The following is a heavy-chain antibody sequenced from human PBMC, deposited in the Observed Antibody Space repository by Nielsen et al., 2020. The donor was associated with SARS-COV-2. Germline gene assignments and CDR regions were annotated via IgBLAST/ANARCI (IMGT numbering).Heavy chain of an antibody. Sequence: ASVKVSCKASGYTFTSYDINWVRQATGQGLEWMGWMNPNSGNTGYAQKFQGRVTMTRNTSISTAYMELSSLRSEDTAVYYCARYGVDLGSSGWSTPRTKMYYFDYWGQGTLVTVSS. CDR2: MNPNSGNT. CDR1: GYTFTSYD. J-gene: IGHJ4*02. D-gene: IGHD6-19*01. V-gene: IGHV1-8*01. CDR3: ARYGVDLGSSGWSTPRTKMYYFDY.